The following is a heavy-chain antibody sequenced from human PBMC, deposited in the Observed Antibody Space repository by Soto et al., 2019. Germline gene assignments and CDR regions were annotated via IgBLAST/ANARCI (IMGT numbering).Heavy chain of an antibody. V-gene: IGHV5-10-1*01. CDR3: ARSTAAMPYYYYGMDV. CDR2: IDPSDSYT. CDR1: GYSFTSYC. J-gene: IGHJ6*02. Sequence: PGESLEISCKGSGYSFTSYCISWVRQMPGKGLEWMGRIDPSDSYTNYSPSFQGHVTISADKSISTAYLQWSSLKASDTAMYYCARSTAAMPYYYYGMDVWGQGTTVTVSS. D-gene: IGHD2-2*01.